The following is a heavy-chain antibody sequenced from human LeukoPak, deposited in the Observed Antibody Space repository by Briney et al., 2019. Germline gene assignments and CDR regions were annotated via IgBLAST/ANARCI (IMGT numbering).Heavy chain of an antibody. CDR2: IDTSGST. D-gene: IGHD3-22*01. V-gene: IGHV4-4*07. J-gene: IGHJ1*01. Sequence: SETLSLTCTVSGGSISSYYWSWIRQPPGKGLEWIGRIDTSGSTNYNPSLKSRVTMSADTSKKQFSLKLSSVAAADTAVYYCARLKYYYDSSGYRAEYFQHWGQGTLVTVSS. CDR3: ARLKYYYDSSGYRAEYFQH. CDR1: GGSISSYY.